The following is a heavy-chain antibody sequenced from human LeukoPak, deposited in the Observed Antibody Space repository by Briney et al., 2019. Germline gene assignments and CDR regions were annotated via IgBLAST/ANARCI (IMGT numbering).Heavy chain of an antibody. V-gene: IGHV4-31*03. CDR3: ARVEGGGDWVDY. CDR1: GGSISSGGYY. CDR2: IYYSGST. Sequence: SETLSLTCTVSGGSISSGGYYWSWLRQHPGKGLEWIGYIYYSGSTYYNPSLKSRVTISVDTSKNQFSLKLSSVTAADTAVYYCARVEGGGDWVDYWGQGTLVTVSS. D-gene: IGHD2-21*02. J-gene: IGHJ4*02.